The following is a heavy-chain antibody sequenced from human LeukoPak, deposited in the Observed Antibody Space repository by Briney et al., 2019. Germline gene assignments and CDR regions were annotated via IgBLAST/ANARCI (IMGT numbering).Heavy chain of an antibody. CDR1: GYTFTTYP. CDR2: INIDTGKA. J-gene: IGHJ4*02. Sequence: GASVKVSCKASGYTFTTYPMNWVRQAPGQGLEWMGWINIDTGKATYGQGFTGRFVFSLDTSVNTAYLQINSLKSEDTAVYYCARDSDFRDFNYWGQGTLVSVSS. D-gene: IGHD3-10*01. CDR3: ARDSDFRDFNY. V-gene: IGHV7-4-1*02.